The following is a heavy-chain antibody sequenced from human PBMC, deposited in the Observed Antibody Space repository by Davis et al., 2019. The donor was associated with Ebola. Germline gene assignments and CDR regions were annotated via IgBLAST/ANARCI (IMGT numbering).Heavy chain of an antibody. CDR2: IIPIVGLV. V-gene: IGHV1-69*10. CDR3: ASRRFLEWLLYGEYYYGMDV. Sequence: SVKVSCKASGGTFSTYAINWVRQAPGQGLEWMGGIIPIVGLVNYAQKFQGRVTITADKSTSTAYMELSSLRSEDTAVYYCASRRFLEWLLYGEYYYGMDVWGQGTTVTVSS. CDR1: GGTFSTYA. J-gene: IGHJ6*02. D-gene: IGHD3-3*01.